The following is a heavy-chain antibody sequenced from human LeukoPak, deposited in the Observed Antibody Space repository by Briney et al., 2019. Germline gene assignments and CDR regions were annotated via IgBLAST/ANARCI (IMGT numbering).Heavy chain of an antibody. CDR1: GFTFSSYA. CDR3: AKGGRYCSSTSCYSPFDY. CDR2: ISGSGGST. D-gene: IGHD2-2*01. J-gene: IGHJ4*02. V-gene: IGHV3-23*01. Sequence: GGSLRLSCAASGFTFSSYAMSWVRQAPGKGLEWVSAISGSGGSTYYAASVKGRFTISRDNSKNTLYLQMNSLRAEDTAVYYCAKGGRYCSSTSCYSPFDYWGQGTLVTVSS.